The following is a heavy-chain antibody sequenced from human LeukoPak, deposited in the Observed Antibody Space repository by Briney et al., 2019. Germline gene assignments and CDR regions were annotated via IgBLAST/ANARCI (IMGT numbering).Heavy chain of an antibody. D-gene: IGHD2-2*01. Sequence: SETLSLTCTVSGVSISSSSYYWGWIRQPPGKGLEWIGSVFYSGRTYYNPSLKSRVTIFVDPSKNQFSLNLRSVTAADTAVYYCARHERCSSINCIYNWFDPWGQGTLVIVSS. V-gene: IGHV4-39*01. CDR3: ARHERCSSINCIYNWFDP. J-gene: IGHJ5*02. CDR2: VFYSGRT. CDR1: GVSISSSSYY.